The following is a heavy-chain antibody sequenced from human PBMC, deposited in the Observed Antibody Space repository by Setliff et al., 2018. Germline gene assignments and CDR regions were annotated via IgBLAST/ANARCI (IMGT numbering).Heavy chain of an antibody. CDR1: ADSMNNNF. D-gene: IGHD6-13*01. V-gene: IGHV4-4*08. J-gene: IGHJ4*02. CDR3: ARGINSVSWTPKY. CDR2: IYPDGTT. Sequence: TLSLTCIVSADSMNNNFWTWIRRPPGKGLEWIGYIYPDGTTNYYPSLKSRMTISLDMSKNQFSLTLRSVTAADTAMYYCARGINSVSWTPKYWGRGTLVTVSS.